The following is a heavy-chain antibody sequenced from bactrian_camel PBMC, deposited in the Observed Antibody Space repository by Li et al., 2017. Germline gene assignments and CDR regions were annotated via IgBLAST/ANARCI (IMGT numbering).Heavy chain of an antibody. Sequence: DVQLVESGGGCVQAGGSLRLSCVASGYSNDSICLGWFRQVPGKEREGVAVIYEGGGSSYYADSVKGRFAISYGNAKNTVTLQMNSLKPEDTGMYYCAADCVPPGEDVGDFSVWGQGTQVTVS. CDR3: AADCVPPGEDVGDFSV. D-gene: IGHD4*01. CDR2: IYEGGGSS. CDR1: GYSNDSIC. V-gene: IGHV3S66*01. J-gene: IGHJ4*01.